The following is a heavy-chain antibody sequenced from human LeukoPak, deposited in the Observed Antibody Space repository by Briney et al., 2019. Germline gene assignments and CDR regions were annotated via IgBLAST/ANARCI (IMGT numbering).Heavy chain of an antibody. Sequence: ASVKVSCKASGYTFTTYGISWVRQAPGQGLEWMGGIIPIFGTANYAQKFQGRVTITADESTSTAYMELSSLRSEDTAVYYCARATRLRNWFDPWGQGTLVTVSS. CDR1: GYTFTTYG. D-gene: IGHD4-17*01. CDR3: ARATRLRNWFDP. V-gene: IGHV1-69*13. CDR2: IIPIFGTA. J-gene: IGHJ5*02.